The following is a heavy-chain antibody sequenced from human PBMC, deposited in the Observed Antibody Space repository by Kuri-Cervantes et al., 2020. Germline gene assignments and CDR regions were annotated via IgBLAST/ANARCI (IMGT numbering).Heavy chain of an antibody. V-gene: IGHV4-61*01. CDR1: GGSVSSGSYY. J-gene: IGHJ6*02. Sequence: GSLRLSCTVSGGSVSSGSYYWSWIRQPPGKGLEWIGYIYYSGSTNYNPSLKSRVTISVDTSKNQFSLKLSSVTAADTAVYYCAKGHRYGNPTHYYYYGMDVWGQGTTVTVSS. CDR2: IYYSGST. CDR3: AKGHRYGNPTHYYYYGMDV. D-gene: IGHD2-15*01.